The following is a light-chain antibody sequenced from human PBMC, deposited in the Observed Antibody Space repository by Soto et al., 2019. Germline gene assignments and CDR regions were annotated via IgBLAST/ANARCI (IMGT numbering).Light chain of an antibody. CDR2: EVS. CDR3: SSYTSSSTRV. Sequence: QSALTQPASVSGSPGQSITISCTGTSRDVGGYNYVSWYQQHPGKAPKLLIYEVSNRPSGVSNRFSGSKSGNTASLTISGLQAEDEADYYCSSYTSSSTRVFGRGTKLTVL. V-gene: IGLV2-14*01. J-gene: IGLJ3*02. CDR1: SRDVGGYNY.